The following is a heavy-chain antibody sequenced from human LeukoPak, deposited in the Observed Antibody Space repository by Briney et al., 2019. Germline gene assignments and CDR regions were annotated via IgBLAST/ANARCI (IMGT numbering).Heavy chain of an antibody. D-gene: IGHD2-15*01. CDR1: GYTFTGYY. Sequence: EASVKVSCKASGYTFTGYYMHWVRQAPGQGLEWMGWINPNSGGTNYAQKFQGRVTMTRDTSISTAYMELSRLRSDDTAVYYCARWWFEAGGLDYWGQGTLVTVSS. J-gene: IGHJ4*02. CDR2: INPNSGGT. CDR3: ARWWFEAGGLDY. V-gene: IGHV1-2*02.